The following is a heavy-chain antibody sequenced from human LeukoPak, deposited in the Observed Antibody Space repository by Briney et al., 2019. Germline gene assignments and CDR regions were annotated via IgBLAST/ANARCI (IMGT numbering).Heavy chain of an antibody. CDR3: AVYPAAPHYFDY. Sequence: QPGGSLRLSCAASGFTFSSYGMNWVRQAPGKGLEWVSYISSSGSTIYYADSVKGRFTISRDNAKNSLYLQMNSLRAEDTAVYYCAVYPAAPHYFDYWGQGTLVTVSS. CDR2: ISSSGSTI. V-gene: IGHV3-48*03. J-gene: IGHJ4*02. CDR1: GFTFSSYG. D-gene: IGHD2-2*01.